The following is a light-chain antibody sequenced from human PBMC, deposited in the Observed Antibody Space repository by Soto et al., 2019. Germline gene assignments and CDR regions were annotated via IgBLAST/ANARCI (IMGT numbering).Light chain of an antibody. V-gene: IGLV2-8*01. J-gene: IGLJ1*01. Sequence: QSVLTQPPSASGSPGQSVTISCTGTSIDVGGYNYVSWYQQHPGKAPKLMIYEVSKRPSGVPDRFSGSKSGNTASLTVSGLQAEDEAADYCDTYARSHHDFVTGTNVPVL. CDR1: SIDVGGYNY. CDR3: DTYARSHHD. CDR2: EVS.